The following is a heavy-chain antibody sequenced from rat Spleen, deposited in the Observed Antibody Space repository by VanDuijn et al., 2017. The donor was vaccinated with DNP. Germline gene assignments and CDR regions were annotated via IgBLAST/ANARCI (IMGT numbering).Heavy chain of an antibody. CDR1: GFTFSDYY. D-gene: IGHD1-11*01. CDR2: ISYDGGST. CDR3: ARHALTTEGPDY. V-gene: IGHV5-22*01. J-gene: IGHJ2*01. Sequence: EVQLVESGGGLVQPGRSLKLSCAASGFTFSDYYMAWVRQAPTKGLEWVAYISYDGGSTYYGDSVKGRFTISRDNAKSTLYLQMNSLRSEDMATYYCARHALTTEGPDYWGQGVMVTVSS.